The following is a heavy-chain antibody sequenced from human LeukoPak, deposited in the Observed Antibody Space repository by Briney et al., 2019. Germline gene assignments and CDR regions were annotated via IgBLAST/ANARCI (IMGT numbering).Heavy chain of an antibody. D-gene: IGHD3-22*01. J-gene: IGHJ4*02. Sequence: SETLSLTCAVYGGSFSGYYWSWIRQPPGKGLEWLGEINHSGNTNYNPSLKSRVTISVDTSKNQFSLKLSSVTAADTAVYYCARRFVDTSGYYYDDYWGQGILVTVSS. V-gene: IGHV4-34*01. CDR3: ARRFVDTSGYYYDDY. CDR1: GGSFSGYY. CDR2: INHSGNT.